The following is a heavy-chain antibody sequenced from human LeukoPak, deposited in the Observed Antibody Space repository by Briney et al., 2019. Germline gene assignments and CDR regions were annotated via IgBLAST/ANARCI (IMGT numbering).Heavy chain of an antibody. D-gene: IGHD5-18*01. CDR1: GFTFSTYA. Sequence: GGSLRLSCAASGFTFSTYAMNWVRQASGKGLEWVSTISGSGGSTYYADSVKGRFTISRDSSKNTLYLQMNSLRAEDTAVYYCAREGYSYGLNYWGQGTLVTVSS. J-gene: IGHJ4*02. CDR3: AREGYSYGLNY. CDR2: ISGSGGST. V-gene: IGHV3-23*01.